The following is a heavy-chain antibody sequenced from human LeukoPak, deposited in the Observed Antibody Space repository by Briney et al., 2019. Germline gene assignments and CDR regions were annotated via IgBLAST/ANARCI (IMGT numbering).Heavy chain of an antibody. J-gene: IGHJ6*03. V-gene: IGHV3-30*02. CDR3: AKVSGTSLSYYYYYYYMDV. CDR1: GFTFSSYG. Sequence: GGSLRLSCAASGFTFSSYGMPWVRQAPGKGLEWVAFIRYDGSNKYYADSVKGRFTISRDNSKNTLYLQMNSQRAEDTAVYYCAKVSGTSLSYYYYYYYMDVWGKGTTVTVSS. CDR2: IRYDGSNK. D-gene: IGHD1-26*01.